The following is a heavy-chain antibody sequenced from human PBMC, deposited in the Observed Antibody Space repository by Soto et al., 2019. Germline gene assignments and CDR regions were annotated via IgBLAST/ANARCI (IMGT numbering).Heavy chain of an antibody. CDR3: AKDAKYGDPYDY. CDR2: ISRSGGSP. J-gene: IGHJ4*02. CDR1: GFNFSSYA. Sequence: PGGSLRLSCAASGFNFSSYAMTWVRQAPGKGLEWVSGISRSGGSPYYADSVKGRFTISRDNSKNTLYLQMNSLRADDTAVYYCAKDAKYGDPYDYWGQGTLVTVS. D-gene: IGHD4-17*01. V-gene: IGHV3-23*01.